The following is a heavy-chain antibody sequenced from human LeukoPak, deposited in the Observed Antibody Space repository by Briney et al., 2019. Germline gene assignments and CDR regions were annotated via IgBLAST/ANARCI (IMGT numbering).Heavy chain of an antibody. CDR2: ISWNSGSI. Sequence: GRSLRLSCAASGFTFDDYAMHWVRQAPGKGLEWVSGISWNSGSIGYADSVKGRYTISRDNAKNSLYLQMNSLRAEDTALYYCAKGRFVSGWIPSYYYYGMDVWGQGTTVTVSS. CDR1: GFTFDDYA. CDR3: AKGRFVSGWIPSYYYYGMDV. V-gene: IGHV3-9*01. D-gene: IGHD5-18*01. J-gene: IGHJ6*02.